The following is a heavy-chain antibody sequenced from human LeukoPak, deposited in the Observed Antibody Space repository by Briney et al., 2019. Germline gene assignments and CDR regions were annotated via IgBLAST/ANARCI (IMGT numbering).Heavy chain of an antibody. CDR2: IKRDESEK. J-gene: IGHJ4*02. CDR1: GFTFSSYW. D-gene: IGHD4-23*01. CDR3: ARDYGGFYFDY. V-gene: IGHV3-7*01. Sequence: GGSLRLSCAASGFTFSSYWMSWVRQAPGKGLEWVANIKRDESEKYYVDPVKGRFTISRDNAKNSLYLQMNSLRAEDTAVYYCARDYGGFYFDYWGQGTLVTVSS.